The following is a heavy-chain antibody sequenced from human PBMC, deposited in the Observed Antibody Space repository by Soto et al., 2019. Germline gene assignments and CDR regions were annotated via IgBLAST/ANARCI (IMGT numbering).Heavy chain of an antibody. Sequence: GGSLRLSCAASGFTFSSYDMYWVRQAPGKGLEWVSLIGTAGDTYYPGSVKGRFTISRENAKNSLYLQMNSLRAGDTAVYYCAKGYSSGWYLFDYCGQGTLVTVSS. D-gene: IGHD6-19*01. CDR3: AKGYSSGWYLFDY. CDR1: GFTFSSYD. V-gene: IGHV3-13*04. J-gene: IGHJ4*02. CDR2: IGTAGDT.